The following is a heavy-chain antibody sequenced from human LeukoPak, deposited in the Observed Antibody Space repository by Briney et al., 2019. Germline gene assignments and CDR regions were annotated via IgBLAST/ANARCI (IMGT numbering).Heavy chain of an antibody. CDR1: GGSISSNNW. V-gene: IGHV4-4*02. D-gene: IGHD6-13*01. J-gene: IGHJ4*02. CDR3: ARAEPRGSVWYPY. CDR2: IFHSGST. Sequence: SETLSLTCAVFGGSISSNNWWSWVRQPPGKGLEWIGEIFHSGSTNYNPSLKSRVTISVDKSKNQFSLKLNSVTAADTAVYYCARAEPRGSVWYPYWGQGTLVTVSS.